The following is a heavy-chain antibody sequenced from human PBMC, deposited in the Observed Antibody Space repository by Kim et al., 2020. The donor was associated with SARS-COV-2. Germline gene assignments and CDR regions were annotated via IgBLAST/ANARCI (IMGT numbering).Heavy chain of an antibody. Sequence: PSVKVSCKASGGTFSSYAISWVRQAPGQGLEWMGGIIPIFGTANYAQKFQGRVTITADESTSTAYMELSSLRSEDTAVYYCARGRRRVVVAASEARYYYGMDVWGQGTTVTVSS. J-gene: IGHJ6*02. CDR1: GGTFSSYA. CDR2: IIPIFGTA. V-gene: IGHV1-69*13. CDR3: ARGRRRVVVAASEARYYYGMDV. D-gene: IGHD2-15*01.